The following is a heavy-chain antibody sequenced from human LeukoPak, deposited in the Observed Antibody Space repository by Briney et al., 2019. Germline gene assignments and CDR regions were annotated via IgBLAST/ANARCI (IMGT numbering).Heavy chain of an antibody. J-gene: IGHJ3*02. D-gene: IGHD2-15*01. Sequence: GGSLRLSCAASGFTFSSYSMNWVRQAPGKGLEWVSSISSSSSYIYYADSVKGRFTISRDNSKNTLYFQMNNLRAEDTAVYYCAKVVVAATIDAFDIWGQGTMVTVSS. V-gene: IGHV3-21*04. CDR1: GFTFSSYS. CDR2: ISSSSSYI. CDR3: AKVVVAATIDAFDI.